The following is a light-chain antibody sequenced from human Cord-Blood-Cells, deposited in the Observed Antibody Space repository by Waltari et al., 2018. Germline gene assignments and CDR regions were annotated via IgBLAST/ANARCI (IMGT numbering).Light chain of an antibody. CDR2: AAS. Sequence: DIQMTQSPSTLPASVGDRVTITCRASQSISSYLKWYQQKPGKAPKLLVYAASSLQSGVPSMFSGSRSGTDFARTISRLQPGDFATYCGRQSYSTPYTFGQGTKLEMK. J-gene: IGKJ2*01. V-gene: IGKV1-39*01. CDR1: QSISSY. CDR3: RQSYSTPYT.